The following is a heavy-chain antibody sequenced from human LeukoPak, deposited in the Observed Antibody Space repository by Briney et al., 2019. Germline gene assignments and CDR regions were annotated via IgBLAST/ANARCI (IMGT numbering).Heavy chain of an antibody. CDR3: ARHPRLYYGAATGYFDY. Sequence: PGGSLRLSCAASGFTFSSYWMSWVRQPPGKGLEWIGEINHSGSTNYNPSLKSRVTISVDTSKNQFSLKLSSVTAADTAVYYCARHPRLYYGAATGYFDYWGQGTLVTVSS. V-gene: IGHV4-34*01. CDR1: GFTFSSYW. J-gene: IGHJ4*02. CDR2: INHSGST. D-gene: IGHD4-17*01.